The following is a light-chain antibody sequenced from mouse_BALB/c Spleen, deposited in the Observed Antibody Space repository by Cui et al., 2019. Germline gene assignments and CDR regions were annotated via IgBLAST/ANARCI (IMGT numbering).Light chain of an antibody. CDR2: STS. Sequence: QIVLTQSPAIMSAPLGERVTMTCTASSSVSSSYLHWYQQKPGSSPKLWIYSTSNLASGVPARFSGSGSGTSYSLTISSMEAEDAATYYCHQYHRSPRTFGGGTKLEIK. CDR3: HQYHRSPRT. V-gene: IGKV4-74*01. CDR1: SSVSSSY. J-gene: IGKJ1*01.